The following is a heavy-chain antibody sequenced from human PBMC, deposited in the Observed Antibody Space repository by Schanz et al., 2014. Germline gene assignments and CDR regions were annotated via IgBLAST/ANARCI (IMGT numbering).Heavy chain of an antibody. CDR2: MNPDSGNT. J-gene: IGHJ6*03. V-gene: IGHV1-8*01. D-gene: IGHD3-10*01. CDR3: ARVSMEFERGKSYYYYMDV. CDR1: GYTFTSYD. Sequence: QVQLVQSGAEVKKPGSSMKVSCKASGYTFTSYDFNWVRQAPGQGLEWMGWMNPDSGNTGYAQKLQGRVTMPTDTSTSTAYMELRSLRSDDTAVYYCARVSMEFERGKSYYYYMDVWGRGTTVTVSS.